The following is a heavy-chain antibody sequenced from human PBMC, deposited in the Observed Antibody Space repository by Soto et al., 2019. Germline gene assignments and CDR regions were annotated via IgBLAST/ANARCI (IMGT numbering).Heavy chain of an antibody. V-gene: IGHV3-30*18. CDR2: ISYDGSNK. CDR1: GFTFSSYG. Sequence: GGSLRLSCAASGFTFSSYGMHWVRQAPGKGLEWVAVISYDGSNKYYADSVKGRFTISRDNSKNTLYLQMNSLRAEDTAVYYCAKALWRDIVVVPAAKSGGNYYYYGMDVWGQGTTVTVSS. D-gene: IGHD2-2*01. J-gene: IGHJ6*02. CDR3: AKALWRDIVVVPAAKSGGNYYYYGMDV.